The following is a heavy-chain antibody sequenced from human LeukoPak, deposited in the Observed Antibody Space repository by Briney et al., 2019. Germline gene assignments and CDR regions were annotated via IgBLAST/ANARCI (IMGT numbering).Heavy chain of an antibody. CDR3: AREFRRITMITPGAY. CDR2: IRYDGSNK. CDR1: GFTFSSYG. Sequence: GGSLRLSCAASGFTFSSYGMHWVRQAPGKGLEWVAFIRYDGSNKYYADSVKGRFTISRDNSKNTLYLQMNSLRAEDTAVYYCAREFRRITMITPGAYWGQGTLVTVSS. D-gene: IGHD3-22*01. V-gene: IGHV3-30*02. J-gene: IGHJ4*02.